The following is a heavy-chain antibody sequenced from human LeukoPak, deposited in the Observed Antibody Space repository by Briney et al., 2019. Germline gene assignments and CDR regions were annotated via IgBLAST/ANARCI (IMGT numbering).Heavy chain of an antibody. V-gene: IGHV4-39*01. CDR2: IYYSGST. CDR1: GGSISSSSYY. Sequence: SETLSLTCTVSGGSISSSSYYWGWIRQPPGKGLEWIGSIYYSGSTYYNPSLKSRVTISVDTSKNQFSLKLSSVTAADTAVYYCARHTRGYSYGPPDYWGQGTLVTVSS. J-gene: IGHJ4*02. CDR3: ARHTRGYSYGPPDY. D-gene: IGHD5-18*01.